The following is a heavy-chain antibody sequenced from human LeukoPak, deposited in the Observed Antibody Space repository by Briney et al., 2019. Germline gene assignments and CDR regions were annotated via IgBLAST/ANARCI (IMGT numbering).Heavy chain of an antibody. CDR2: INHSGST. CDR3: ARGGYDFWSGHASLFDY. D-gene: IGHD3-3*01. V-gene: IGHV4-34*01. CDR1: GGSFSGYY. J-gene: IGHJ4*02. Sequence: PSETLSLTCAVYGGSFSGYYWSWIRQPPRKGLEWIGEINHSGSTNYNPSLKSRVTISVDTSENQFSLKLSSVTAADTAVYYCARGGYDFWSGHASLFDYWGQGTLVTVSS.